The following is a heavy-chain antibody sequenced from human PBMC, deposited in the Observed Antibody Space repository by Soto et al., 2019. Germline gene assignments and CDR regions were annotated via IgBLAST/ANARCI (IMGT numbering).Heavy chain of an antibody. D-gene: IGHD5-12*01. CDR1: GYSFTSYW. J-gene: IGHJ6*02. V-gene: IGHV5-51*01. Sequence: PGESLKISCKGSGYSFTSYWIGWVRQMPGKGLEWMGIIYPGDSDTRYSPSFQGQVTISADKSISTAYLQWCSLKGSDSAMYYGARQMAKMGYSYYGMDVWGQGTTVTVSS. CDR3: ARQMAKMGYSYYGMDV. CDR2: IYPGDSDT.